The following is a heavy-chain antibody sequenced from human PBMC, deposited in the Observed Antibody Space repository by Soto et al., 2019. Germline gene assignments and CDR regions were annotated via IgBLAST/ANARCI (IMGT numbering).Heavy chain of an antibody. V-gene: IGHV3-23*01. D-gene: IGHD3-10*01. CDR2: ISGSGGST. J-gene: IGHJ6*02. CDR1: GFTFSSYA. Sequence: PGGSLRLSCAASGFTFSSYAMSWVRQAPGKGLEWVSAISGSGGSTYYADSVKGRFTISRDNSKNTLYLQMNSLRAEDTAVYYCAKDQRRVRGVIIMYYYGMDVWGQGTTVTVSS. CDR3: AKDQRRVRGVIIMYYYGMDV.